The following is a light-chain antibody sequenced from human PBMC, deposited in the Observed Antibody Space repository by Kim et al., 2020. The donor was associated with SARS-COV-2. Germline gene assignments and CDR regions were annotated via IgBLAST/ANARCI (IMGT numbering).Light chain of an antibody. CDR2: DND. CDR3: ATWDSSLSVGV. J-gene: IGLJ3*02. CDR1: RSNIGNNP. V-gene: IGLV1-51*01. Sequence: QLVLTQPPSVSVAPGHKVTISCSGSRSNIGNNPVSWYQQFPGTAPRLITYDNDKRPSGIPDRFSSSKSGTSATLGITGLRTGDEADYYCATWDSSLSVGVFGGGTKVTVL.